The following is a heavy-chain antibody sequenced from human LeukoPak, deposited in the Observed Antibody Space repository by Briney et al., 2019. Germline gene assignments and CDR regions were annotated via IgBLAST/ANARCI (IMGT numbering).Heavy chain of an antibody. V-gene: IGHV3-48*03. CDR3: ARDSPEGTFNN. Sequence: GGSLRLSCAASGFSFSSYEMNWVRQAPGKGLEWISYISSSGSTIYYADSMKGRFTISRDNAKDSLYLQMNSLRAEDTAVYYCARDSPEGTFNNWGQGTLVTVSS. D-gene: IGHD1-14*01. CDR1: GFSFSSYE. CDR2: ISSSGSTI. J-gene: IGHJ4*02.